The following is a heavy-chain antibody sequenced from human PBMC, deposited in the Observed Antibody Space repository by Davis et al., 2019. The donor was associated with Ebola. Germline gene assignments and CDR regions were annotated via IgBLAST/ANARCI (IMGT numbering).Heavy chain of an antibody. CDR1: GYTFISYD. CDR3: ARRIAAGGTVIGY. V-gene: IGHV1-8*01. CDR2: MNPNSGNT. Sequence: AASVKVSCKASGYTFISYDINWVRQATGQGLEWMGWMNPNSGNTGYAQRFQGRVTMTRNTSISTAYMELSSLRSEDTAVYYWARRIAAGGTVIGYWGQGNLVNGSS. D-gene: IGHD6-13*01. J-gene: IGHJ4*02.